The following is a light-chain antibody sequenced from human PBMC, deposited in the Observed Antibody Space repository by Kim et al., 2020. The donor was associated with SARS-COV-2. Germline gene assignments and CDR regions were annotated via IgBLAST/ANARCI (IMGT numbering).Light chain of an antibody. CDR3: QQSNITPFT. CDR1: QGISSD. CDR2: AAS. V-gene: IGKV1-39*01. J-gene: IGKJ4*01. Sequence: DIQMTQSPSSLSASVGDRVTITCRTTQGISSDLSWYQQKPGRAPKRLIYAASTLQSGVPSRFSGSGSETDFTLTISSLQPEDFATYFCQQSNITPFTFGQGTKVEIK.